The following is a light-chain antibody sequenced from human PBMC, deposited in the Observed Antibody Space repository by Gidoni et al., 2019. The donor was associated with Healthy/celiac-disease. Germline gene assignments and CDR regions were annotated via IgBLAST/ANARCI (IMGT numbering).Light chain of an antibody. J-gene: IGKJ3*01. V-gene: IGKV1-33*01. Sequence: DIQMTQSPSSLSASVGDRVTITCQASQDISNYLNWYQQKPGKAPKLLIYDASNLDTGAPSRFSGSGSGTDFTFTISSLQPEDIATYYCQQYDNRPPFTFGPXTKVDIK. CDR3: QQYDNRPPFT. CDR1: QDISNY. CDR2: DAS.